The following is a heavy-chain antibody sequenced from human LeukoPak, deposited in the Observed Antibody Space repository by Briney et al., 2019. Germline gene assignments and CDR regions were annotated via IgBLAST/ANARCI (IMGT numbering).Heavy chain of an antibody. Sequence: GASVKVSCKASGGTFSIYAISWVRQAPGQGLEWMGGIIPIFGTANYAQKFQGRVTITGDRSTSTAYMELSSLRSEDTAVYYCARAAAGYCSGGSCYAYYYYMDVWGKGTTVTVSS. CDR1: GGTFSIYA. J-gene: IGHJ6*03. CDR3: ARAAAGYCSGGSCYAYYYYMDV. D-gene: IGHD2-15*01. CDR2: IIPIFGTA. V-gene: IGHV1-69*06.